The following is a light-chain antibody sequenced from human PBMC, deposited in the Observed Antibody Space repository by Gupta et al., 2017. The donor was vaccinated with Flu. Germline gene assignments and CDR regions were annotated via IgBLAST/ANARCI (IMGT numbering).Light chain of an antibody. Sequence: GIPDRFSGYTSGNTASLTITGAQAEDEADYYCNSRDSTDNHQAVFGGGTKLTVL. CDR3: NSRDSTDNHQAV. J-gene: IGLJ2*01. V-gene: IGLV3-19*01.